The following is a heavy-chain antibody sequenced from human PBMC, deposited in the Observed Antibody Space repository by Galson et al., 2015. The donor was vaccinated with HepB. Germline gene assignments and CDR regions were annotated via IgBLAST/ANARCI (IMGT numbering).Heavy chain of an antibody. D-gene: IGHD1-26*01. CDR2: ISWGSNYI. V-gene: IGHV3-21*01. Sequence: SLRLSCAASGFTFSRFTMNWVRHVPGKGLEWVSSISWGSNYIYYADSVKGRFIISRDNAKNSLFLQVSSLRVEDTAVYYCARQVGFTSGSYDYWGQGTLVTVSS. CDR3: ARQVGFTSGSYDY. CDR1: GFTFSRFT. J-gene: IGHJ4*02.